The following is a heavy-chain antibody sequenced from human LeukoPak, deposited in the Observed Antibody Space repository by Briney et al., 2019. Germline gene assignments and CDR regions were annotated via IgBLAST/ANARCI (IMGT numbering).Heavy chain of an antibody. CDR1: GYSFTSYW. CDR3: ARQNDFRLDY. Sequence: GESLKISCKGSGYSFTSYWIGWVHQMPGKGLEWMGIIYPGDSDTRYSPSLQGQVTISVDTSIGTAYLQWSSLKASDTAIYYCARQNDFRLDYWGQGALVTVSS. CDR2: IYPGDSDT. J-gene: IGHJ4*01. V-gene: IGHV5-51*07. D-gene: IGHD3-3*01.